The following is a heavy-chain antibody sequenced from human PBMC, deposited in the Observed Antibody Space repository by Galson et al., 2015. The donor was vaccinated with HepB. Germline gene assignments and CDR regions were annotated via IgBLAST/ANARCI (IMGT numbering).Heavy chain of an antibody. D-gene: IGHD6-6*01. Sequence: SLRLSCAASGFTFSSYGMHWVRQAPGKGLEWVAVISYDGSNKYYADSVKGRFTISRDNSKNTLYLQMNSLRAEDTAVYYCAKNWASIAARPIWGQGTLVTVSS. CDR3: AKNWASIAARPI. CDR2: ISYDGSNK. CDR1: GFTFSSYG. V-gene: IGHV3-30*18. J-gene: IGHJ4*02.